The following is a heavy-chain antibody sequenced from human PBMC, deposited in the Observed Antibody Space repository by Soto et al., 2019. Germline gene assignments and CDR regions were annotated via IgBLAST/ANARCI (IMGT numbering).Heavy chain of an antibody. Sequence: QVQLVQSGPEVKKPGASVKVSCEASGYNFIDYYIHWVRQAPGQGFEWMGRISPKSGGTNHAQKFEGRVTMTWDTSLNTAYMELNSLKSDDTAVYYCARPPGYISDWYYFDLWGQGTRVTVS. V-gene: IGHV1-2*02. CDR1: GYNFIDYY. J-gene: IGHJ4*02. D-gene: IGHD3-9*01. CDR3: ARPPGYISDWYYFDL. CDR2: ISPKSGGT.